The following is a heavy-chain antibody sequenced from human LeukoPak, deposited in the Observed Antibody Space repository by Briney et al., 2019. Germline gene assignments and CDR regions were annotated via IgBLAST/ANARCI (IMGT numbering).Heavy chain of an antibody. Sequence: SETLSLTCTASGGSISSSSYYWGWIRQPPGKGLEWIGSIYYSGSTYYNPSLKSRVTISVDPSKNQFSLKLSSVTAADTAVYYCARHSGYSYGYAYYYYYMDVWGKGTTVTASS. J-gene: IGHJ6*03. CDR1: GGSISSSSYY. D-gene: IGHD5-18*01. CDR2: IYYSGST. CDR3: ARHSGYSYGYAYYYYYMDV. V-gene: IGHV4-39*01.